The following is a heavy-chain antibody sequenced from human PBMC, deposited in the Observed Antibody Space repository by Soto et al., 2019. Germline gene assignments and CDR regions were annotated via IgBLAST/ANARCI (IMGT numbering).Heavy chain of an antibody. V-gene: IGHV1-18*04. J-gene: IGHJ4*02. Sequence: QVQVMQSGAEVKKPGDSVKVSCKTSGYIFSDYGINWVRQAPGQGLEWMGWISGYSGNANLAQKFQGRVTMTTDKSTRTDYMELRRLRSDDTAVYYWAKRTSGTTWGESDYWGQGTLVTVSS. CDR3: AKRTSGTTWGESDY. CDR2: ISGYSGNA. D-gene: IGHD4-17*01. CDR1: GYIFSDYG.